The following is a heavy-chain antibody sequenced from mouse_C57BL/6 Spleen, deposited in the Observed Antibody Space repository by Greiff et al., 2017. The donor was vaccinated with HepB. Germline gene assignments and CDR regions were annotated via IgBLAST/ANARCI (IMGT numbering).Heavy chain of an antibody. Sequence: QVQLQQSGPGLVQPSQSLSITCTVSGFSLTSYGVHWVRQSPGKGLEWLGVIWSGGSTDYNAAFISRLSISKDNSKSQVFFKMNSLQADDAAIYYCAREYDQLADWGQGTLVTVSA. CDR1: GFSLTSYG. CDR2: IWSGGST. CDR3: AREYDQLAD. J-gene: IGHJ3*01. V-gene: IGHV2-2*01. D-gene: IGHD2-3*01.